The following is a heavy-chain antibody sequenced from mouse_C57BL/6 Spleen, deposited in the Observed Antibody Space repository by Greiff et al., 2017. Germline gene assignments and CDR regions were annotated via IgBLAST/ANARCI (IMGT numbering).Heavy chain of an antibody. CDR3: TTNPFITTVVGWGYIDV. V-gene: IGHV14-4*01. Sequence: EVKLQQSGAELVRPGASVKLSCTASGFNIKDDYMHWVKQRPEQGLEWIGWIDPENGDTEYASKFQGKATITADTSTNTAYLQLSSLTSEDTAVYYCTTNPFITTVVGWGYIDVWGTGTTVTVSS. D-gene: IGHD1-1*01. CDR1: GFNIKDDY. J-gene: IGHJ1*03. CDR2: IDPENGDT.